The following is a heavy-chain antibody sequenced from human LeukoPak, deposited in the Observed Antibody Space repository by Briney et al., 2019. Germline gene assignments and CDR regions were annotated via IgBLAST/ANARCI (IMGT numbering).Heavy chain of an antibody. J-gene: IGHJ5*02. D-gene: IGHD2-21*02. V-gene: IGHV3-7*01. Sequence: GGSLRLSCKASGFTFSIYWMNWVRQAPGKGLEWVASIKEDGSEKYYVDSVKGRFTISRDNAKNSLYLQMNSLRAEDTAVYYCARALCGGDCYARSSTWLDPWGQGTLVTVSS. CDR2: IKEDGSEK. CDR3: ARALCGGDCYARSSTWLDP. CDR1: GFTFSIYW.